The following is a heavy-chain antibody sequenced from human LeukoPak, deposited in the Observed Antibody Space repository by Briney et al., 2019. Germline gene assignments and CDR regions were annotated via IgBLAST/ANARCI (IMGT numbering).Heavy chain of an antibody. Sequence: SEALSLTCAVYGKSFSGYFWTWIRQAPGKGLEWIAEIDQSGTSNCKPSLESRLTISIDTSKNEMSLKLNSVTAADSAVYYCAGRLGGYSNFDYWGQGTLVTVSS. CDR1: GKSFSGYF. J-gene: IGHJ4*02. D-gene: IGHD3-16*01. CDR2: IDQSGTS. CDR3: AGRLGGYSNFDY. V-gene: IGHV4-34*01.